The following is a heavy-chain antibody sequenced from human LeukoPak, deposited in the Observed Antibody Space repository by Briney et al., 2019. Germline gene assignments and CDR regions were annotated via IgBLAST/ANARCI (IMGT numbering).Heavy chain of an antibody. V-gene: IGHV3-11*04. CDR2: ISSSGSTI. Sequence: GGSLGLSCAASGFTFSDYYMSWIRQAPGKGLEWVSYISSSGSTIYYADSVKGRFTISRDNAKNSLYLQMNSLRAEDTAVYYCARDIYSGRDQIWGQGTMVTVSS. D-gene: IGHD1-26*01. J-gene: IGHJ3*02. CDR3: ARDIYSGRDQI. CDR1: GFTFSDYY.